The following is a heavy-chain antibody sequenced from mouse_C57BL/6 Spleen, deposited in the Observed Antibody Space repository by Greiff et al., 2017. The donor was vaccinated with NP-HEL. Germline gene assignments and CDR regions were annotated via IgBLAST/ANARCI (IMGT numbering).Heavy chain of an antibody. J-gene: IGHJ3*01. CDR3: ARGDYYGSSYLWFAY. V-gene: IGHV1-64*01. CDR1: GYTFTSYW. CDR2: IHPNSGST. D-gene: IGHD1-1*01. Sequence: QVQLQQPGAELVKPGASVKLSCKASGYTFTSYWMHWVKQRPGQGLEWIGRIHPNSGSTNYNEKFKSKATLTVDKSSSTAYMQLSSLTSEDSAVYYCARGDYYGSSYLWFAYWGQGTLVTVSA.